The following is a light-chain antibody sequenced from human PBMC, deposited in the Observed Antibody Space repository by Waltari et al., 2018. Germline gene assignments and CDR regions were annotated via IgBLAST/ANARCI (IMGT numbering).Light chain of an antibody. J-gene: IGKJ2*01. Sequence: DIQMTQSPTSVSASVGDRVTITCRASRGISNWLAWYQQKSGQAPNLLIDAASNLQSGVPSRFSGSGAATEFTLTINSLQPEDFATYYCQQDNSFPPAFGQGTKVEIK. CDR2: AAS. CDR3: QQDNSFPPA. V-gene: IGKV1-12*01. CDR1: RGISNW.